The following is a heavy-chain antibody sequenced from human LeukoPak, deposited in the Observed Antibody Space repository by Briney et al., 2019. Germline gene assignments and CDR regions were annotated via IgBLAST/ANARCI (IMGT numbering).Heavy chain of an antibody. CDR2: IYHSGST. CDR3: ARGPYSYDSSGAFDI. V-gene: IGHV4-38-2*02. D-gene: IGHD3-22*01. J-gene: IGHJ3*02. Sequence: PSETLSLTCTVSEYSISSGYYWGWIRQPPGKGLEWIGSIYHSGSTYYNPSLKSRVNISIDTSKNQFSLKLSSVTAADTAVYFCARGPYSYDSSGAFDIWGQGTMVTVSS. CDR1: EYSISSGYY.